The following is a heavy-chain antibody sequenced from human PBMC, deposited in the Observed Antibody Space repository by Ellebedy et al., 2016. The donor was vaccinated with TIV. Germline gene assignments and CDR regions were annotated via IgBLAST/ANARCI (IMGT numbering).Heavy chain of an antibody. CDR1: GGSISSYY. CDR2: IYTSGST. CDR3: ARESNYYDSSGYYGYYYYGMDV. V-gene: IGHV4-4*07. D-gene: IGHD3-22*01. Sequence: SETLSLTCTVSGGSISSYYWSWIRQPAGKGLEWIGRIYTSGSTNYNPSLKSRVTMSVDTSKNQFSLKLSSVTAADTAVYYCARESNYYDSSGYYGYYYYGMDVWGQGTTVIVSS. J-gene: IGHJ6*02.